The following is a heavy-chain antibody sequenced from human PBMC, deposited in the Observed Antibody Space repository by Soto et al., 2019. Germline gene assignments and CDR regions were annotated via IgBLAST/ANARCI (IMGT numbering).Heavy chain of an antibody. Sequence: GGSLRLSCTASGFTFGDYAMSWVRQAPGKGLEWVGFIRSKAYGGTTEYAASVKGRFTISRDDSKSIAYLQMNSLKTEDTAVYYCTRDCGGDCYSWGQGTLVTFSS. CDR2: IRSKAYGGTT. CDR3: TRDCGGDCYS. D-gene: IGHD2-21*02. CDR1: GFTFGDYA. J-gene: IGHJ4*02. V-gene: IGHV3-49*04.